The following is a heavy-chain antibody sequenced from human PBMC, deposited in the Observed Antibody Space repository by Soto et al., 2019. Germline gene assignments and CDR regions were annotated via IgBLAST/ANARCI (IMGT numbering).Heavy chain of an antibody. D-gene: IGHD6-19*01. CDR2: INSSSGGT. J-gene: IGHJ5*02. CDR3: VAHWQVHVYFDP. CDR1: GDTFSGYY. V-gene: IGHV1-2*04. Sequence: QVQLVQSGAEVKKPGASVKVSCKASGDTFSGYYIHWVRQAPGQGLEWMGWINSSSGGTNYAQKFQGWVTMTRDTSISTAYMELCRLKSDDTAVYYCVAHWQVHVYFDPWGQGTLVTVSS.